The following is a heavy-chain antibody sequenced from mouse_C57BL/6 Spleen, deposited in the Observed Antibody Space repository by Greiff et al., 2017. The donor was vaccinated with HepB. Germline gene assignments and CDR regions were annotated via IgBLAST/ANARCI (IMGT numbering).Heavy chain of an antibody. J-gene: IGHJ2*01. D-gene: IGHD1-1*01. CDR1: GYTFTSYW. Sequence: QVQLQQSGAELVKPGASVKMSCKASGYTFTSYWITWVKQRPGQGLEWIGDIYPGSGSTNYNEKFKSKATLTVDTSSSTAYMQLSSLTSEDSAVYYCAREETTVVVDYWGQGTTLTVSS. V-gene: IGHV1-55*01. CDR3: AREETTVVVDY. CDR2: IYPGSGST.